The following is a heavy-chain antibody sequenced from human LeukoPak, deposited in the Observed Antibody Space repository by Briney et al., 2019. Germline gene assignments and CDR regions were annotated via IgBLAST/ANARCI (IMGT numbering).Heavy chain of an antibody. J-gene: IGHJ4*02. CDR1: GISLSNYA. V-gene: IGHV3-66*01. Sequence: GGSLRLSCVVSGISLSNYAMTWVRQAPGKGLEWVSVIYSGGSTYYADSVKGRFTISRDNSKNTLYLQMNSLRAEDTAVYYCARDRRDILTGYYLEYWGQGTLVTVFS. D-gene: IGHD3-9*01. CDR2: IYSGGST. CDR3: ARDRRDILTGYYLEY.